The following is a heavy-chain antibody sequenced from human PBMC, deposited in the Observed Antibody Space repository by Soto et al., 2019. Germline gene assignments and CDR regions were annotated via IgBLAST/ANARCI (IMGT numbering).Heavy chain of an antibody. D-gene: IGHD2-21*02. J-gene: IGHJ5*02. CDR2: TYYRSKWYN. CDR3: ARGVVVTALKTNWLDP. Sequence: SQTLSLTCAISGDSVSSNSAAWNWIRQSPSRGLEWLGRTYYRSKWYNDYAVSVKSRITINPDTSKNQFSLQLNSVTPEDTAVYYCARGVVVTALKTNWLDPWGQGTLVTVSS. CDR1: GDSVSSNSAA. V-gene: IGHV6-1*01.